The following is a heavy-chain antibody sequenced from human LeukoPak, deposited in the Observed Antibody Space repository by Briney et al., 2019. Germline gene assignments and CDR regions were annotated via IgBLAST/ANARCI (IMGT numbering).Heavy chain of an antibody. Sequence: GASVKASCKASGGTFSSYAISWVRQAPGQGLEWMGGIIPIFGTANYAQKFQGRVTITTDESTSTAYMELSSLRSEDTAVYYCARAHYSSSSRFDPWGQGTLVTVSS. V-gene: IGHV1-69*05. J-gene: IGHJ5*02. CDR1: GGTFSSYA. CDR3: ARAHYSSSSRFDP. CDR2: IIPIFGTA. D-gene: IGHD6-6*01.